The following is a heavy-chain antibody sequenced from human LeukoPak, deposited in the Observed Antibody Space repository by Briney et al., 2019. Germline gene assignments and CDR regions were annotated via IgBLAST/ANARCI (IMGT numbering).Heavy chain of an antibody. CDR3: ASLWELTMA. V-gene: IGHV3-48*03. CDR1: GFRFSSYE. J-gene: IGHJ5*02. CDR2: ISIGGDTR. Sequence: GGSLRLSCAASGFRFSSYEMDWVRQAPGKGLEWVSYISIGGDTRHYADSVKGRFTISSDNAKNSGYLQMNSLRADDTAVYFCASLWELTMAWGQGTLVTVSS. D-gene: IGHD3-16*01.